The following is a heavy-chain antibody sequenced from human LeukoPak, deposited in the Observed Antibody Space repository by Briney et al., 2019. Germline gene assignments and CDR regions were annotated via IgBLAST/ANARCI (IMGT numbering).Heavy chain of an antibody. CDR3: ASSGFGYSYGLNWFDP. D-gene: IGHD5-18*01. Sequence: SETLSLTCTVSGGSISSSSYYWGWIRQPPGKGLEWIGSTYYSGSTYYNPSLKSRVTISVDTSKNQFSLKLSSVTAADTAVYYCASSGFGYSYGLNWFDPWGQGTLVTVSS. J-gene: IGHJ5*02. V-gene: IGHV4-39*07. CDR1: GGSISSSSYY. CDR2: TYYSGST.